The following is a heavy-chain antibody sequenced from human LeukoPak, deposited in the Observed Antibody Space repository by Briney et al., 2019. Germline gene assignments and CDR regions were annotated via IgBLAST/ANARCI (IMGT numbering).Heavy chain of an antibody. D-gene: IGHD6-19*01. J-gene: IGHJ4*02. CDR2: ISTYNGNT. Sequence: AASVKVSCKASGYTFSSNVIGWVRQAPGQGLEWMGWISTYNGNTNYAQKFQERVTMTTDTSTSTAYMELRNLRSDNTAVYYCARERCRYSSGWEAFDYWGQGTLVTVSS. CDR3: ARERCRYSSGWEAFDY. CDR1: GYTFSSNV. V-gene: IGHV1-18*01.